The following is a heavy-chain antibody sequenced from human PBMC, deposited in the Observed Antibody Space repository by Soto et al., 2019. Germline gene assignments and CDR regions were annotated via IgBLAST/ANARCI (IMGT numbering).Heavy chain of an antibody. D-gene: IGHD3-10*01. J-gene: IGHJ6*02. CDR3: GRGGGTHDGMDV. CDR1: GFTFSSHG. Sequence: EVQLVESGGGVVQPGASLRLSCAASGFTFSSHGMHWVRQAPGKGLVWVSGIKTDGSSMNYADSVKGRVTISRDNAKNTLYMQMSSLRAEDTAVYYCGRGGGTHDGMDVWGQGTPVTVSS. V-gene: IGHV3-74*01. CDR2: IKTDGSSM.